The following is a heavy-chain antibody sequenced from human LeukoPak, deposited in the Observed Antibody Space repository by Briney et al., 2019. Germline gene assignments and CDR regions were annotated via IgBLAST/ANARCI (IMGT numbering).Heavy chain of an antibody. CDR1: GYTFTGYY. D-gene: IGHD6-19*01. CDR2: INPNSGGT. CDR3: ARDGDSSGWYNYYYYMDV. Sequence: ASVKVSCKASGYTFTGYYMHWVRQAPGQGLEWMGWINPNSGGTNYAQKFQGRVTMTRDTSISTAYMELSRLRSDDTAVYYCARDGDSSGWYNYYYYMDVWGKGTTVTVSS. J-gene: IGHJ6*03. V-gene: IGHV1-2*02.